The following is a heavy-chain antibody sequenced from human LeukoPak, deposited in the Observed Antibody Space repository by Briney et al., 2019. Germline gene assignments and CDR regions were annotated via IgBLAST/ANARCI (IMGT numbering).Heavy chain of an antibody. CDR3: ARVRSRSLDY. V-gene: IGHV4-38-2*01. Sequence: SETLSLTCVVSGYSISSGYYWGWIRQPPGKGLEWIGSIFHSGITYYIPSLKSRVTISVDTSKNQFSLKLGSVTAADTAVYYCARVRSRSLDYWGQGTLVTVSS. J-gene: IGHJ4*02. CDR1: GYSISSGYY. CDR2: IFHSGIT.